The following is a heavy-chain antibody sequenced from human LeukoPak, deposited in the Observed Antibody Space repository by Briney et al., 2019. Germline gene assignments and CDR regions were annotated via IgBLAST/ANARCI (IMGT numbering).Heavy chain of an antibody. V-gene: IGHV1-18*01. CDR3: ARDQVVRGVITHFDY. J-gene: IGHJ4*02. CDR1: GYTFTSYG. CDR2: ISAYNGNT. Sequence: ASVKVSCKASGYTFTSYGISWVRKAPGQGLEWMGWISAYNGNTNYAQKLQGRVTMTTDTSTSTAYMELRSLRSDDTAVYYCARDQVVRGVITHFDYWGQGTLVTVSS. D-gene: IGHD3-10*01.